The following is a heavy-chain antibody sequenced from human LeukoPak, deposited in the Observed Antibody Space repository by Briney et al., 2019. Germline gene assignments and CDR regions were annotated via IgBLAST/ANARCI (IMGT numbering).Heavy chain of an antibody. Sequence: ASVTVSCKASGYTFISYGICWVRQAPGPGLEWVGWISAYNGNTNYAQKFQGRVTITTDTSTSKAFMELRSLRSDDTAVYYCARGEVGGSYGIAFDYWGQGTLVTVSS. CDR2: ISAYNGNT. J-gene: IGHJ4*02. CDR1: GYTFISYG. CDR3: ARGEVGGSYGIAFDY. D-gene: IGHD1-26*01. V-gene: IGHV1-18*01.